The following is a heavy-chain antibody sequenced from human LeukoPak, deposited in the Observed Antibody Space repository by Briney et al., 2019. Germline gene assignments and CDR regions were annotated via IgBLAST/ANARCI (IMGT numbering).Heavy chain of an antibody. D-gene: IGHD6-13*01. CDR2: IFFTGNT. V-gene: IGHV4-59*08. J-gene: IGHJ4*02. Sequence: SETLSLTCTVSGGSISSYYWSWIRQPPGDGLEWIGYIFFTGNTNYNPSLRSRITISIDTSKNQFSLHLSSVTAADTAVYYCARGSSRFDCWGQGTLVTVSS. CDR3: ARGSSRFDC. CDR1: GGSISSYY.